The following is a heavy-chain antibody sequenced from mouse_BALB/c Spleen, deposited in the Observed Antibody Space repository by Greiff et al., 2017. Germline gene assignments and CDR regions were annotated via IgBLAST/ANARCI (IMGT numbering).Heavy chain of an antibody. J-gene: IGHJ1*01. Sequence: DVMLVESGGGLVQPGGSLRLSCATSGFTFTDYYMSWVRQPPGKALEWLGFIRNKANGYTTEYSASVKGRFTISRDNSQSILYLQMNTLRAEDSATYYCARASFDVWGAGTTVTVSS. CDR1: GFTFTDYY. CDR2: IRNKANGYTT. V-gene: IGHV7-3*02. CDR3: ARASFDV.